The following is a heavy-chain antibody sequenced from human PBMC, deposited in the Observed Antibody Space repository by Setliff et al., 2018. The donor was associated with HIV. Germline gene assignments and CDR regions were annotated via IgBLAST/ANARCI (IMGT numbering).Heavy chain of an antibody. Sequence: TLSLTCTVSGPPIDVGRFFWTWIRQSAGRGLEWIGHMSASGSAKYNPTLQSRVTLSVDPSNNQFSLHLTSVTAADTAVYYCARRRSGSSYRFFNYWGLGSLVTVSS. V-gene: IGHV4-61*09. CDR3: ARRRSGSSYRFFNY. D-gene: IGHD3-16*02. J-gene: IGHJ4*02. CDR2: MSASGSA. CDR1: GPPIDVGRFF.